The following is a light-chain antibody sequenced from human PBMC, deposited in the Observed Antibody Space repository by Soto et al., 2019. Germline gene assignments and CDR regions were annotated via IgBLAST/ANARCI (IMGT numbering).Light chain of an antibody. CDR1: QSVSSSY. CDR2: DAS. V-gene: IGKV3-20*01. J-gene: IGKJ1*01. Sequence: VLTQSTGTLSLSPGERATLSCRASQSVSSSYVAWYQQKPGQAPRLLIYDASNRATGIPDRFSGSGSGTDFTLTISRLEPEDFAVYFCQHYGDSPWTFGQGTKVDIK. CDR3: QHYGDSPWT.